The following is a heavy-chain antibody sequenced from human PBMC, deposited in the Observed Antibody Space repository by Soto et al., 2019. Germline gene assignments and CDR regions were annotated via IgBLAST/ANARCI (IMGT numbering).Heavy chain of an antibody. Sequence: SETLSLTXTVSGGSVSGSDYYWSWIRQPPGKGLEWIGYVYYTGSANYNPSLKSRVTMSVDTSKNQFSLKLSSVTAADTAVYYCARDKSEGFNHLFDYWGQGTLVTVS. J-gene: IGHJ4*02. CDR1: GGSVSGSDYY. CDR3: ARDKSEGFNHLFDY. CDR2: VYYTGSA. V-gene: IGHV4-61*08.